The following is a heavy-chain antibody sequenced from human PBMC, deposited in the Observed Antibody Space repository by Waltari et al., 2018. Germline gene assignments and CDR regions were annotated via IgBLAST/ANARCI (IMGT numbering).Heavy chain of an antibody. Sequence: QVQLQESGPGLVKPSETLSLTCTVSGGSISSYYWSWIRQPAGKGLEWIGRIYTSGSTNSNPSLKSRVTMSVDTSKNQFSLKLSSVTAADTAVYYCARGVGYYGSGSNDAFDIWGQGTMVTVSS. J-gene: IGHJ3*02. CDR2: IYTSGST. D-gene: IGHD3-10*01. CDR1: GGSISSYY. V-gene: IGHV4-4*07. CDR3: ARGVGYYGSGSNDAFDI.